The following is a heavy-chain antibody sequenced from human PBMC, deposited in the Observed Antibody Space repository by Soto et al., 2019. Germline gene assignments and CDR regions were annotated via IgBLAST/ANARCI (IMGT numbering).Heavy chain of an antibody. CDR1: GFLFSNYG. CDR2: IWYDGSNK. CDR3: ARDSYGEF. Sequence: GGSLRLSCAASGFLFSNYGMHWVRQAPGKGLEWVAVIWYDGSNKFYADSAKGRFTISRDNSKNTLYLQMNSLRADDTAVYYCARDSYGEFWGRGTLVTVSS. J-gene: IGHJ4*02. D-gene: IGHD3-10*01. V-gene: IGHV3-33*01.